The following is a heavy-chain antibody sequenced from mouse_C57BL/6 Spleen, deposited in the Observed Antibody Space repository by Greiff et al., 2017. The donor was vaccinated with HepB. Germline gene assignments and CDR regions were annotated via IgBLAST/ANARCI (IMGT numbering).Heavy chain of an antibody. CDR2: ISYDGSN. Sequence: EVQLQESGPGLVKPSQSLSLTCSVTGYSITSGYYWNWIRQFPGNKLEWMGYISYDGSNNYNPSLKNRISITRDTSKNQFFLKLNSVTTEDTATYYCARGGDYYGDLSYWGQGTLVTVSA. V-gene: IGHV3-6*01. J-gene: IGHJ3*01. D-gene: IGHD1-1*01. CDR3: ARGGDYYGDLSY. CDR1: GYSITSGYY.